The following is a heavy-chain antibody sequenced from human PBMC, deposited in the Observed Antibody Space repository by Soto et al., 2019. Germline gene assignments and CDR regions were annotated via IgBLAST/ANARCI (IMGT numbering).Heavy chain of an antibody. V-gene: IGHV1-18*01. J-gene: IGHJ6*02. CDR3: ARDTRCSGGSCYPPAYYYGMDV. CDR2: ISAYNGNT. CDR1: GYTFTSYG. D-gene: IGHD2-15*01. Sequence: ASVKVSCKASGYTFTSYGISWVRQAPGQGLEWMGWISAYNGNTNYAQKLQGRVTMTTDTSTSTAYMELRSLRSDDTAVYYCARDTRCSGGSCYPPAYYYGMDVWGQGNTVTVSS.